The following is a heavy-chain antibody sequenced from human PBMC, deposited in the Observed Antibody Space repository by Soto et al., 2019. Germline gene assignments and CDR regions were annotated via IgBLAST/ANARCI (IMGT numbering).Heavy chain of an antibody. CDR2: MNPDSGDT. J-gene: IGHJ4*02. CDR3: ARSVGGSHVNFDY. Sequence: QVQLVQSGAEVRTPGASVKVSCKASGYTFTSYDINWVRQATGQGPEWMGWMNPDSGDTGYVQTFQGRVTMTRDTAISTAYMELSNLRSDDTAVYYCARSVGGSHVNFDYWGQGALVTVSS. V-gene: IGHV1-8*02. CDR1: GYTFTSYD. D-gene: IGHD3-10*01.